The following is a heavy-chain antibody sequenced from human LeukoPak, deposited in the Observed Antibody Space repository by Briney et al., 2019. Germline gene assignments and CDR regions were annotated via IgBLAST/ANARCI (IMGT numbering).Heavy chain of an antibody. CDR2: IRYDGSNK. Sequence: PGGSLRLSCAASGFTFSSYGMHWVRQAPGKGLEWVAFIRYDGSNKYYADSVKGRFTISRDNAKNSLYLQMNSLRAEDTAVYYCASIAAAGIGGDYWGQGTLVTVSS. CDR3: ASIAAAGIGGDY. J-gene: IGHJ4*02. CDR1: GFTFSSYG. V-gene: IGHV3-30*02. D-gene: IGHD6-13*01.